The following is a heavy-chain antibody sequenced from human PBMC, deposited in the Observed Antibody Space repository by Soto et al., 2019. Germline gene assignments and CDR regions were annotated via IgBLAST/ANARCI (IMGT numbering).Heavy chain of an antibody. Sequence: GASVKVSCKASGYTFTSYDINWVRQATGQGHEWMGWMNPNSGNTGYAQRFQGKVTMTRNTSISTAYMELSSLRSEDTAVYYCARSWRREIVVVVATRGDMDVWGQATTVTASS. V-gene: IGHV1-8*01. CDR1: GYTFTSYD. J-gene: IGHJ6*02. CDR3: ARSWRREIVVVVATRGDMDV. CDR2: MNPNSGNT. D-gene: IGHD2-15*01.